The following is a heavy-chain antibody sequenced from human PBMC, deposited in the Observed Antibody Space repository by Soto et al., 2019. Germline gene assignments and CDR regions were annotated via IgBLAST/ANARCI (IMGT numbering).Heavy chain of an antibody. CDR1: GYTFTSFD. Sequence: ASVKVSCKASGYTFTSFDINWVRQASGQGLEWMGWMNPNSGNTGYAQKFQGRVTMTRNTSISTAYMELSSLRSEDTAVYYCARGLDYDFWSGYTYGMDVWGQGTTVTVSS. V-gene: IGHV1-8*01. CDR2: MNPNSGNT. CDR3: ARGLDYDFWSGYTYGMDV. J-gene: IGHJ6*02. D-gene: IGHD3-3*01.